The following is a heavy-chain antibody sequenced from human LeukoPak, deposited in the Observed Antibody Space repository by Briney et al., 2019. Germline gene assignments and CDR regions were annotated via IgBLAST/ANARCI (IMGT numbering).Heavy chain of an antibody. Sequence: SETLSLTCTVSGGSISTSGYYWGWIRQPPGEGLEWIGSIYYSGSTYFNPSLKSRVTISVDMSKNQFSLKLSSVTAADGGVYYCARHVVGTTHPYWFDPWGQGTLVIVSS. J-gene: IGHJ5*02. CDR3: ARHVVGTTHPYWFDP. CDR2: IYYSGST. CDR1: GGSISTSGYY. V-gene: IGHV4-39*01. D-gene: IGHD1-26*01.